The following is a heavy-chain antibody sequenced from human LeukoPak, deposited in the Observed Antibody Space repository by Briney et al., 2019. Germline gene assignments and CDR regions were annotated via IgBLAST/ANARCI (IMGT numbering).Heavy chain of an antibody. V-gene: IGHV4-59*11. J-gene: IGHJ5*02. CDR1: GGSISSHY. D-gene: IGHD3-22*01. CDR2: IYYSGST. Sequence: PSETLSLTCTVSGGSISSHYWSWIRQPPGKGLEWIGYIYYSGSTNYNPSLKSRVTISVDTSKNQFSLKLSSVTAADTAVYYCARVYPDNTMIVVEGYNWFDPWGQGTLVTVSS. CDR3: ARVYPDNTMIVVEGYNWFDP.